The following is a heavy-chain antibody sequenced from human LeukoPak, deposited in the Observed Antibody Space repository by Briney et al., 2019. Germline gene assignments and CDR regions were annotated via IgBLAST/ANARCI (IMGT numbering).Heavy chain of an antibody. D-gene: IGHD1-1*01. CDR2: ISSSSSYI. CDR1: GFTFSRYN. Sequence: GGSLRLSCAASGFTFSRYNMNWVRQAPGKGLEWVSSISSSSSYIYYADSVKGRFTISRDNAKNSLYLQMNSLRAEDTAVYYCARDAPRGNDLDYWGQGTLVTVSS. V-gene: IGHV3-21*01. J-gene: IGHJ4*02. CDR3: ARDAPRGNDLDY.